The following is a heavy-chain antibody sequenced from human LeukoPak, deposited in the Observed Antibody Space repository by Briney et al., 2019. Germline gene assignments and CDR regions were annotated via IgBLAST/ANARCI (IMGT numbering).Heavy chain of an antibody. Sequence: GRCLRLSCAAAGFTFSSYSMNWVRQAPGKGLEWVSSIHSRSNYIYYADSVKGRFTISRDNAKNSLYLQMNSLRAEDTAVYYCARVTVVVAAALDCWGQGTLVTVSS. J-gene: IGHJ4*02. CDR2: IHSRSNYI. CDR1: GFTFSSYS. D-gene: IGHD2-15*01. V-gene: IGHV3-21*01. CDR3: ARVTVVVAAALDC.